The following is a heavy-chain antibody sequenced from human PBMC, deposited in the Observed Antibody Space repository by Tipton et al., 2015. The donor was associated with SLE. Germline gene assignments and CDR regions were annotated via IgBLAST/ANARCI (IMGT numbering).Heavy chain of an antibody. CDR1: GFTFDDYA. J-gene: IGHJ2*01. Sequence: AVSGFTFDDYAMHWVRQAPGKGLEWVSGISWNSGSIGYADSVKGRFTISRDNAKNSLYLQMNSLRAEDTALYYCAKDMSPLGYSSSWYGWYFDLWGRGTLVTVSS. V-gene: IGHV3-9*01. CDR3: AKDMSPLGYSSSWYGWYFDL. CDR2: ISWNSGSI. D-gene: IGHD6-13*01.